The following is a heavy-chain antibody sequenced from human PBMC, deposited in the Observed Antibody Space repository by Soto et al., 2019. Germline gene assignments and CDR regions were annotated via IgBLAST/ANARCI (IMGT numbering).Heavy chain of an antibody. D-gene: IGHD2-2*01. J-gene: IGHJ6*02. Sequence: PGGSLRLSCTASGFTFGDYAMSWFRQAPGKGLEWVGFIRSKAYGGTTEYAASVKGRFTISRDDSKSIAYLQMNSLKTEDTAVHYCTRDTEVPAAINYYYYGMDVWGQGTTVTVSS. CDR1: GFTFGDYA. CDR2: IRSKAYGGTT. V-gene: IGHV3-49*03. CDR3: TRDTEVPAAINYYYYGMDV.